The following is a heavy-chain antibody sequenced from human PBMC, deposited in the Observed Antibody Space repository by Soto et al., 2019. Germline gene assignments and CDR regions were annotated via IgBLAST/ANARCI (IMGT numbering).Heavy chain of an antibody. D-gene: IGHD2-15*01. J-gene: IGHJ4*02. V-gene: IGHV3-7*01. Sequence: EVQVVESGGDLVQPGGSLRLSCVVSGFTFSDFWMSWVRQAPGKGLDWVANIKHDGSETYHVGYVEGRFTISRDNTKDSLYLQMNSLRAEDTAVYYCARGGSWGPDFWGQGTLVTVSS. CDR1: GFTFSDFW. CDR2: IKHDGSET. CDR3: ARGGSWGPDF.